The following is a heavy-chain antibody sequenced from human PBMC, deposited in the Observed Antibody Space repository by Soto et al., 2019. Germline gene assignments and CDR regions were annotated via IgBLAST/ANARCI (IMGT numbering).Heavy chain of an antibody. CDR2: INAGNGNT. V-gene: IGHV1-3*01. D-gene: IGHD3-10*01. CDR1: GYTFTSYA. J-gene: IGHJ4*02. Sequence: ASVKVSCKASGYTFTSYAMHWVRQAPGQRLEWMGWINAGNGNTKYSQKFQGRVTITRDTSANTAYMELSSLGSEDTAVYYCAKDGSTNRDGHNNYKYWGQGTLVTVSS. CDR3: AKDGSTNRDGHNNYKY.